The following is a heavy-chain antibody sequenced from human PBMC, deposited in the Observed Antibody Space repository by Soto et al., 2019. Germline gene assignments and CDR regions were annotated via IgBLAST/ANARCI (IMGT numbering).Heavy chain of an antibody. J-gene: IGHJ4*02. CDR3: ARDLDSGHDY. Sequence: QVQLQESGPGLVKPSETLSLTCTVSGCSVSSGSYYWSWIRQPPGKGLEWFGYIYYSGSTNYNPSLKSRVTISVDTSKNQFSLKLSSVTAADTAVYYCARDLDSGHDYWGQGTLVTVSS. CDR2: IYYSGST. CDR1: GCSVSSGSYY. V-gene: IGHV4-61*01. D-gene: IGHD1-26*01.